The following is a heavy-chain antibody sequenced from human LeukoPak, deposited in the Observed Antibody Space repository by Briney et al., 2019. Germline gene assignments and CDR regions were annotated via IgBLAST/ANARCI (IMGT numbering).Heavy chain of an antibody. CDR3: AGQSRLGYCSGGSCYSQPFDP. CDR2: ISGSGSGT. V-gene: IGHV3-23*01. D-gene: IGHD2-15*01. CDR1: GFTFSRYG. J-gene: IGHJ5*02. Sequence: GGSLRLSCAASGFTFSRYGMSWVRQAPGKGLEWVSAISGSGSGTYYADSVKGRFTISRDNAKNSLYLQMNGLRAEDTAVYYCAGQSRLGYCSGGSCYSQPFDPWGQGTLVTVSS.